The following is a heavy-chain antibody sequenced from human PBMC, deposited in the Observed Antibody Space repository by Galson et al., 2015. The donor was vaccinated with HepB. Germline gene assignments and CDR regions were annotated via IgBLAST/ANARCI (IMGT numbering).Heavy chain of an antibody. J-gene: IGHJ4*02. CDR1: GFTFSGYS. CDR2: IGSSITYI. Sequence: SLRLSCAASGFTFSGYSMNWVRQAPGKGLEWVSSIGSSITYIYHADSVKGRFTISRDNAKNSLYLQMNSLRAEDTAVYYCARAPDGYNYGGYFDYWGQGTLVTVSS. CDR3: ARAPDGYNYGGYFDY. V-gene: IGHV3-21*01. D-gene: IGHD5-18*01.